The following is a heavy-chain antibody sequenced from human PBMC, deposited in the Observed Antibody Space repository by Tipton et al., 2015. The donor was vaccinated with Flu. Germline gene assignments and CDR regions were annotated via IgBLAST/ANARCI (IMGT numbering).Heavy chain of an antibody. CDR3: VALYYYTNTQFFDY. CDR1: GFTFSDYY. CDR2: INSDGSSR. Sequence: GSLRLSCAASGFTFSDYYMHWVRQAPGKGLVWVSRINSDGSSRNHADSVRGRFTISRDNAKNTLYLQMNSLRAEDTALYYCVALYYYTNTQFFDYWGQGTLVTVSS. J-gene: IGHJ4*02. V-gene: IGHV3-74*01. D-gene: IGHD3-10*01.